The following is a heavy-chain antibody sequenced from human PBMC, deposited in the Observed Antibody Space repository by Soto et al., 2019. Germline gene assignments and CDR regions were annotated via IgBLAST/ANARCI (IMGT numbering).Heavy chain of an antibody. CDR2: ISGSGGST. J-gene: IGHJ4*02. D-gene: IGHD2-2*01. Sequence: GGSLRLSCAASGFTFSSYAVSWVRQAPGRGLEWVSTISGSGGSTYYADSVKGRFTISRDNSKNTLYLQMNSLRAEDTAVYYCAKDFCSSTSCFLYYFDYWGQGTLVTVSS. CDR1: GFTFSSYA. V-gene: IGHV3-23*01. CDR3: AKDFCSSTSCFLYYFDY.